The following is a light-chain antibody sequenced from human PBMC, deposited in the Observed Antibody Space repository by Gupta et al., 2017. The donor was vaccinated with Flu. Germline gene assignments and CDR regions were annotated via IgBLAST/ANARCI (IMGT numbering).Light chain of an antibody. CDR2: KAS. J-gene: IGKJ1*01. CDR1: QSISSW. Sequence: PSTLSASVGDRGTITWRASQSISSWLNWYQQKPGKAPKLLIYKASSIESGVPSRFSGSGSGTEFTLTISSLQPDDFATYYCQQNNNFSWTFGQGTKVEIK. CDR3: QQNNNFSWT. V-gene: IGKV1-5*03.